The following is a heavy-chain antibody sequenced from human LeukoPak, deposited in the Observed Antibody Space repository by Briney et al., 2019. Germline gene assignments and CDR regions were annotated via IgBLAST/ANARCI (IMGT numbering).Heavy chain of an antibody. CDR3: ASGLPNYDILTGYFHPLIAFDI. CDR1: GGSVNSGGCY. D-gene: IGHD3-9*01. J-gene: IGHJ3*02. CDR2: IDYSEST. V-gene: IGHV4-31*03. Sequence: SQTLFLTCTVSGGSVNSGGCYWSWLRQHPGRGLEWIGHIDYSESTYYNPSLKSRVTISVDTSKNQFSLKLSSVTAADTAVYYCASGLPNYDILTGYFHPLIAFDIWGQGTMVTVSS.